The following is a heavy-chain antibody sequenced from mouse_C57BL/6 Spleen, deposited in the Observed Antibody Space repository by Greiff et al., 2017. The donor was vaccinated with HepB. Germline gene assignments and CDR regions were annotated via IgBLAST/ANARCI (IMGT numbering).Heavy chain of an antibody. Sequence: EVQLQQPGAELVRPGASVKLSCTASGFNIKDYYMHWVKQRPEQGLEWIGRIDPEDGDTDYAPKFQGKATMTADTSSNTAYLQLSSLTSEDTAVYYCTLIYYDYAMDYWGQGTSVTVSS. V-gene: IGHV14-1*01. CDR3: TLIYYDYAMDY. D-gene: IGHD2-4*01. J-gene: IGHJ4*01. CDR2: IDPEDGDT. CDR1: GFNIKDYY.